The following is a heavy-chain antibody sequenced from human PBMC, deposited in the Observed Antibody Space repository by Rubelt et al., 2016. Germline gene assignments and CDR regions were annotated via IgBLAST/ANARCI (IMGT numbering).Heavy chain of an antibody. CDR2: VSGTGDIT. D-gene: IGHD3-3*01. V-gene: IGHV3-23*04. Sequence: EVQLVESGGGLVQQGRSLRLSCTASGFTFGDYGMSWFRQGPGKGLEWVSSVSGTGDITNYADSVKGRFTASRDNSKNTLYLQMDNLGAEDTAIYYCAKNADVLRFLEWLSCFDHWGLGTLVTVAS. CDR3: AKNADVLRFLEWLSCFDH. J-gene: IGHJ4*02. CDR1: GFTFGDYG.